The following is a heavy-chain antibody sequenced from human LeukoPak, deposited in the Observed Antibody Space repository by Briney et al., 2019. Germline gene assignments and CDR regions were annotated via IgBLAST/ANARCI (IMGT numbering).Heavy chain of an antibody. CDR1: GGTFSSYT. D-gene: IGHD3-22*01. CDR3: ARPLNYYDSSGYYD. V-gene: IGHV1-69*02. Sequence: SVKVSCKASGGTFSSYTITWVRQAPGQGLEWMGRIIPILGIANYAQKFQGRVTITADKSTSTAYMELSSLRSEDTAVYYCARPLNYYDSSGYYDWGQGTLVTVSS. J-gene: IGHJ4*02. CDR2: IIPILGIA.